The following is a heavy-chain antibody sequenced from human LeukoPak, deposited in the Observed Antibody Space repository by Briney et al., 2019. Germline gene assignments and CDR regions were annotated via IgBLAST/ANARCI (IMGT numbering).Heavy chain of an antibody. CDR2: IRYDGSNK. CDR1: GFTFSSYG. Sequence: PGGSLRLTCAASGFTFSSYGMHWVRQAPGKGLEWVAFIRYDGSNKYYADSVKGRFTISRDNSKNTLYLQMNSLRAEDTAVYYCAKDRSPIVVVPDWGQGTLVTVSS. CDR3: AKDRSPIVVVPD. J-gene: IGHJ4*02. D-gene: IGHD3-22*01. V-gene: IGHV3-30*02.